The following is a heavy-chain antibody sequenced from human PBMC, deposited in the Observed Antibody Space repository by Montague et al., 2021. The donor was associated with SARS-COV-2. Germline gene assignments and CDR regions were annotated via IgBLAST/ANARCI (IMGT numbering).Heavy chain of an antibody. D-gene: IGHD3-9*01. V-gene: IGHV2-70*01. CDR2: IDWDDDK. Sequence: PALVKPTQTLTLTCTFSGFSLSTSGMCVSWIRQPPGKALEWLAPIDWDDDKYYSTSLKTRLTISKDTSKNQVVLTMTNMDTVDTATYYCPRTRYFGILYYCCGMDVWGQGTTVTVSS. CDR3: PRTRYFGILYYCCGMDV. J-gene: IGHJ6*02. CDR1: GFSLSTSGMC.